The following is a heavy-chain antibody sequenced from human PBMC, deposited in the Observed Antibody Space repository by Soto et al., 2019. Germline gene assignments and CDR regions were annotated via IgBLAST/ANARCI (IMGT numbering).Heavy chain of an antibody. CDR1: GFTFSDYY. V-gene: IGHV3-23*01. D-gene: IGHD6-13*01. CDR3: AKVGIAAAGTYYYYGMDV. Sequence: HPGGSLRLSCAASGFTFSDYYMSWVRQAPGKGLEWVSAISGSGGSTYYADSVKGRFTISRDNSKNTLYLQMNSLRAEDTAVYYCAKVGIAAAGTYYYYGMDVWGQGTTVTVSS. CDR2: ISGSGGST. J-gene: IGHJ6*02.